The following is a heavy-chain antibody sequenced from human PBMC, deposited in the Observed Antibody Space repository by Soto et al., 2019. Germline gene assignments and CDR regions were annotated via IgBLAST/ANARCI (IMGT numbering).Heavy chain of an antibody. V-gene: IGHV4-59*01. CDR3: ARVAGDLQNTNWFDP. Sequence: PSETLSLTCTVSGGSISSYYWSWIRQPPGKGLEWIGYIYYSGSTNYNPSLKSRVAISVDTSKNQFSLKLSSVAAADTAVYYCARVAGDLQNTNWFDPWGQGTLVTVSS. CDR1: GGSISSYY. J-gene: IGHJ5*02. CDR2: IYYSGST. D-gene: IGHD4-17*01.